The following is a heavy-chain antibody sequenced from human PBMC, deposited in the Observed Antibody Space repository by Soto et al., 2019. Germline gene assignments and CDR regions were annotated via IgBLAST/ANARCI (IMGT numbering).Heavy chain of an antibody. CDR3: AELGSSWYEGYYYGMDV. J-gene: IGHJ6*02. V-gene: IGHV3-30*03. D-gene: IGHD6-13*01. Sequence: GGSLRLSCAASGFTFSSYGMHWVRQAPGKGLEWVAVISYDGSNKYYADSVKGRFTISRDNSKNTLYLQMNSLRAEDTAVYYCAELGSSWYEGYYYGMDVWGQGTTVTVSS. CDR1: GFTFSSYG. CDR2: ISYDGSNK.